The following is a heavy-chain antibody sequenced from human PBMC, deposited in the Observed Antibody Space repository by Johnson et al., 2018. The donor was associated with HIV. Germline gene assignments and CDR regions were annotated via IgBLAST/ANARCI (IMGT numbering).Heavy chain of an antibody. Sequence: QMLLVESGGGVVQPGRSLRLSCAASGLTFSSYAMHWVRQAPGKGLEWVAVISYDGSNKYYADSVKGRFTISRDNAKNSLYLQMNSLRAEDTAVYYCARAAYSGSHHDAFDIWGQGTMVTVSS. CDR3: ARAAYSGSHHDAFDI. V-gene: IGHV3-30*04. D-gene: IGHD1-26*01. J-gene: IGHJ3*02. CDR2: ISYDGSNK. CDR1: GLTFSSYA.